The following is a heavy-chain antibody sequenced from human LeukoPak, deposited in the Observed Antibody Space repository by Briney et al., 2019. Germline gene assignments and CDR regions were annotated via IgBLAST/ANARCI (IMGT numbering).Heavy chain of an antibody. Sequence: PSETLSLTCGVSGGSITRTNWWSWVRQPPGHGLEWIGEVSLTGLTNYNPSLSSRVTMALDTSKNHLSLNLTSVTAADTAVYYCTRENGAFSPFGYWGQGTLVTVPS. CDR2: VSLTGLT. D-gene: IGHD2-8*01. CDR1: GGSITRTNW. CDR3: TRENGAFSPFGY. J-gene: IGHJ4*02. V-gene: IGHV4-4*02.